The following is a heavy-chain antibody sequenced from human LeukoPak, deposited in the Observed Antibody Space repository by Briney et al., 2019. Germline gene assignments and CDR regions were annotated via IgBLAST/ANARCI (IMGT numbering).Heavy chain of an antibody. CDR2: ISGGGVST. J-gene: IGHJ4*02. CDR1: GFTFSSFP. Sequence: GSLRLSCAASGFTFSSFPMSWVRQAPGKGLEWVSVISGGGVSTYYADSVKGRFTISRDNSKNTLYLQMNSLRAEDTAVYYCAKGVNDCSGGACYPAYYWGQGTLVTVSS. CDR3: AKGVNDCSGGACYPAYY. V-gene: IGHV3-23*01. D-gene: IGHD2-15*01.